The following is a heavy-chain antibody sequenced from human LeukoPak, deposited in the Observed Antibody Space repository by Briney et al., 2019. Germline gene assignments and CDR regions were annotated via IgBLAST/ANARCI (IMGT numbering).Heavy chain of an antibody. V-gene: IGHV4-59*01. CDR3: ARASSLYSYGFDY. CDR2: IYYSGST. D-gene: IGHD5-18*01. Sequence: PSETLSLTCTVSGGSISSYYWSWIRQPPGKGLEWMGYIYYSGSTNYNPSLKSRVTISVDTSKNQFSLKLSSVTAADTAVYYCARASSLYSYGFDYWGQGTLVTVSS. J-gene: IGHJ4*02. CDR1: GGSISSYY.